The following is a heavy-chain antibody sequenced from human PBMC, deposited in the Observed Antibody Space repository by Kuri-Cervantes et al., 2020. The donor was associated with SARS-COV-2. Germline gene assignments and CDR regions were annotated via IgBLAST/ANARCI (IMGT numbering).Heavy chain of an antibody. Sequence: SVKVSCKASGATFSSYAISWVRQAPGQGLEWMGRIIPILGIANYAQKFQGRVTITADKSTSTAYIELSSLRSEDTAVYYCAREDCSSTSCYTDNWFDPWGQGTLVTVSS. D-gene: IGHD2-2*02. V-gene: IGHV1-69*04. CDR1: GATFSSYA. CDR3: AREDCSSTSCYTDNWFDP. CDR2: IIPILGIA. J-gene: IGHJ5*02.